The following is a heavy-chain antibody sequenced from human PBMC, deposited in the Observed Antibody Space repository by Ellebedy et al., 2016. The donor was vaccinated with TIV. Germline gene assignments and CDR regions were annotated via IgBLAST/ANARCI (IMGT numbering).Heavy chain of an antibody. CDR3: ARDRVTTDYYYYYGMDV. V-gene: IGHV1-2*02. CDR2: INPNSGGT. D-gene: IGHD4-11*01. CDR1: GYTFTGYY. J-gene: IGHJ6*02. Sequence: ASVKVSCXASGYTFTGYYMHWVRQAPGQGLEWMGWINPNSGGTNYAQKFQGRVTMTRDTSISTAYMELSSLRSEDTAVYYCARDRVTTDYYYYYGMDVWGQGTTVTVSS.